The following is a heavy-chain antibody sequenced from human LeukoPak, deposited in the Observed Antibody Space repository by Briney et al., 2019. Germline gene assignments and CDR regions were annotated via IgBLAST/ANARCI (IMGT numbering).Heavy chain of an antibody. CDR2: INHSGST. CDR1: GFTFSSYA. J-gene: IGHJ4*02. V-gene: IGHV4-34*01. Sequence: GSLRLSCAASGFTFSSYAMSWIRQPPGKGLEWIGEINHSGSTNYNPSLKSRVTISVDTSKNQFSLKLSSVTAADTAVYYCARGPGVAGTDYWGQGTLVTVSS. CDR3: ARGPGVAGTDY. D-gene: IGHD6-19*01.